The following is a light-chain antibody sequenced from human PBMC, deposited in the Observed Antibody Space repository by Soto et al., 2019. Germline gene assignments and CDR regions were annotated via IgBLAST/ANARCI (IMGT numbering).Light chain of an antibody. CDR2: DAS. J-gene: IGKJ1*01. CDR3: QQYGSSPRT. Sequence: EIVLTQSPVTLSLSPGERATLSCRASQSLSSSQLAWYQQKPGQAPRLLIHDASSRATGIPDRFTGSGSGTDFTLTITTLEPEDFAVYYCQQYGSSPRTFGLGTKVDIK. V-gene: IGKV3-20*01. CDR1: QSLSSSQ.